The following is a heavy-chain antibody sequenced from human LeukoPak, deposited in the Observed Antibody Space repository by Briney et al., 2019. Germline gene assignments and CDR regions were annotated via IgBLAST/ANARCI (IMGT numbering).Heavy chain of an antibody. J-gene: IGHJ5*02. CDR3: ARDQGVVIASNWFDP. Sequence: GASVKVSCKASGYTFTSYGISWVRQAPGQGLEWMGWISAYNGNTNYAQKLQGRVTMTTDTSTSTAYMELRSLRSDDTAVYYCARDQGVVIASNWFDPWGQGTLVTVSS. CDR1: GYTFTSYG. D-gene: IGHD2-21*01. V-gene: IGHV1-18*01. CDR2: ISAYNGNT.